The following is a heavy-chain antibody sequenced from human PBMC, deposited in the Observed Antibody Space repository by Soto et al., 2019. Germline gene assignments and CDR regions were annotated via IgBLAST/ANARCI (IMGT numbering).Heavy chain of an antibody. V-gene: IGHV4-59*08. CDR2: IYYSGST. CDR1: GGSFSGYY. D-gene: IGHD2-8*01. CDR3: ARANGPYYYYGMDV. J-gene: IGHJ6*02. Sequence: PSETLSLTCAVYGGSFSGYYWSWIRQPPGKGLEWIGYIYYSGSTNYNPSLKSRVTISVDTSKNQFSLKLSSVTAADTAVYYCARANGPYYYYGMDVWGQGTTVTVSS.